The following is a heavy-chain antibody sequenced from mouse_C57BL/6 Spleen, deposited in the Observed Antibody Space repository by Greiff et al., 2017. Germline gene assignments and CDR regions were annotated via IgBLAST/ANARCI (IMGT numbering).Heavy chain of an antibody. J-gene: IGHJ4*01. CDR2: IRNKANNHAT. CDR1: GFTFSDAW. CDR3: TEGRSYAMEY. Sequence: EVMLVESGGGLVQPGGSLKLSCAASGFTFSDAWMDWVRQSPEKGLEWVAEIRNKANNHATYYAESVKGRFTISRDDSKRRVYMQKNNLRAVDTGIKYSTEGRSYAMEYWGQGTPVTVSS. V-gene: IGHV6-6*01.